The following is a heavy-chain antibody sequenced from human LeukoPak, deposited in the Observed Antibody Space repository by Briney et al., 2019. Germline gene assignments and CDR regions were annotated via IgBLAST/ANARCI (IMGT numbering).Heavy chain of an antibody. J-gene: IGHJ6*03. CDR3: ARCKEGYDKSYYYYYYMDV. CDR1: GGSFSGYY. D-gene: IGHD5-12*01. CDR2: INHSGST. Sequence: SETLSLTCAVYGGSFSGYYWSWIRQPPGKGLEWIGEINHSGSTNYNPSLKSRVTISVDTSKNQFSLKLSSVTAADTAVYYCARCKEGYDKSYYYYYYMDVWGKGTTVTVSS. V-gene: IGHV4-34*01.